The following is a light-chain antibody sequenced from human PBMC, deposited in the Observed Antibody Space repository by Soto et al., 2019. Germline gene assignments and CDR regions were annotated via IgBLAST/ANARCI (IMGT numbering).Light chain of an antibody. CDR1: QSLLHSNGYNY. CDR3: LQALQTPYT. CDR2: LGS. V-gene: IGKV2-28*01. Sequence: DIVMTQSPLSLPVTPGEPASISCRSSQSLLHSNGYNYLDWYLQKPGQSPQILIYLGSNRASGVXDXXSVSGSGTDFTLKISRVEAEDVGIYFCLQALQTPYTFGQGTKLEIK. J-gene: IGKJ2*01.